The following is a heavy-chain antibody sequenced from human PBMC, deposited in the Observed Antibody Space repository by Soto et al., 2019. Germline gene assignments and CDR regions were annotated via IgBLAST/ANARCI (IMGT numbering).Heavy chain of an antibody. CDR1: GFSFNTYN. Sequence: EVQLVESGGGLAQPGGSLSLSCAASGFSFNTYNMNWVRQAPGEGPEWISYISSSGGINYAGSVRGRFTVSRDNAKKSLYLQLNSLRVDDTAVYYCATSLYSYGPGWGRPCDSWGHGTLVTVSS. CDR2: ISSSGGI. CDR3: ATSLYSYGPGWGRPCDS. V-gene: IGHV3-48*03. D-gene: IGHD3-10*01. J-gene: IGHJ5*01.